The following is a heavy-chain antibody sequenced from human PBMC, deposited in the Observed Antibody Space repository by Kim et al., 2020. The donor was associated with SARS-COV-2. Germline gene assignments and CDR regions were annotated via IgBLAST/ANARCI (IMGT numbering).Heavy chain of an antibody. D-gene: IGHD3-3*01. CDR2: ISSSGNTL. CDR3: ASQRARFTIFGGSHWFD. Sequence: GGSLRLSCAASGFTFSSYEMNWVRQAPGKGLEWASYISSSGNTLYSADAVKGRVTFSRDNAKNSQNLQMNSLSAEATAAYYYASQRARFTIFGGSHWFD. V-gene: IGHV3-48*03. J-gene: IGHJ5*01. CDR1: GFTFSSYE.